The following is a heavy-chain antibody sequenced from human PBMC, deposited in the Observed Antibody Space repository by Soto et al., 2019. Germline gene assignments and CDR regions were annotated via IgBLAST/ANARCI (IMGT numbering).Heavy chain of an antibody. D-gene: IGHD1-26*01. CDR3: AKDGSGSYSPDF. Sequence: QPGGSLRLSCAASGFTFSFYGMSWVRQAPGKGPEWVSAIAKSGDSTFYADSVKGRFTISRDNSKNTLYLQMNSLRAEDTAVYYCAKDGSGSYSPDFWGQGTMVTVSS. V-gene: IGHV3-23*01. CDR1: GFTFSFYG. J-gene: IGHJ4*02. CDR2: IAKSGDST.